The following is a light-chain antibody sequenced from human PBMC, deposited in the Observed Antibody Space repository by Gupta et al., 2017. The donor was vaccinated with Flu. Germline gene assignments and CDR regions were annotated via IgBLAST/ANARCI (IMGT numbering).Light chain of an antibody. J-gene: IGKJ1*01. CDR2: DAS. V-gene: IGKV3D-15*01. CDR3: QQYSNWPLT. Sequence: IMMTTHPATLFAYPGERATLYCRASQFISNNLAWYQQKPGQAPRLLIYDASTRAAGVPDRFSGSGSGTDFTLTISGLQSEDFAVYYCQQYSNWPLTFGQGTKVEIK. CDR1: QFISNN.